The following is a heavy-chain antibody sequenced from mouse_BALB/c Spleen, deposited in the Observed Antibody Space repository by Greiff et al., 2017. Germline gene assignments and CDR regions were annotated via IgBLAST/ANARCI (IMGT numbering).Heavy chain of an antibody. CDR2: IRNKANGYTT. V-gene: IGHV7-3*02. CDR1: GFTFTDYY. CDR3: ARESPMDY. Sequence: EVKLVESGGGLVQPGGSLRLSCATSGFTFTDYYMSWVRQPPGKALEWLGFIRNKANGYTTEYSASVKGRFTISRDNSQSILYLQMNTLRAEDSATYYCARESPMDYWGQGTSVTVSS. J-gene: IGHJ4*01.